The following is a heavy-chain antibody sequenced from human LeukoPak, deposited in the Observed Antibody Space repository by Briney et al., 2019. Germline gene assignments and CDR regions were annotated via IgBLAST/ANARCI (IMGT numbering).Heavy chain of an antibody. Sequence: PSETLSLTCTVSGGSISSYYWSWIRQPPGKGLEWIGYIYYSGSTNYNPSLKSRVTISVDTSKNQFSLKLSSVTAADTAVYYCARIGGYCSSTSCPDYWGQGTLVTVSS. D-gene: IGHD2-2*01. V-gene: IGHV4-59*12. CDR2: IYYSGST. J-gene: IGHJ4*02. CDR1: GGSISSYY. CDR3: ARIGGYCSSTSCPDY.